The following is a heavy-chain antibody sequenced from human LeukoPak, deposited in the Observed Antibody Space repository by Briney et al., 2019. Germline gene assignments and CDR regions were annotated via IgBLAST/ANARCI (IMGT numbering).Heavy chain of an antibody. CDR2: ISGSGGRT. CDR3: AKDRRAGSYDY. Sequence: GGSLRLSCAASGFTFSSYAMSLVRQAPGKGLEWVAAISGSGGRTNYADPVKGRFIISRDNSKNTLYLQMNSLRAEDTAVYYCAKDRRAGSYDYWGQGTLVTVSS. V-gene: IGHV3-23*01. D-gene: IGHD3-10*01. J-gene: IGHJ4*02. CDR1: GFTFSSYA.